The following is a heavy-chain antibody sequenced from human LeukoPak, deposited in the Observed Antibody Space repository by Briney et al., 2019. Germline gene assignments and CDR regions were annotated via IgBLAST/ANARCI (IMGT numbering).Heavy chain of an antibody. CDR1: GGFFSGYC. D-gene: IGHD6-19*01. J-gene: IGHJ4*02. Sequence: SETLSLTCAVYGGFFSGYCRSWIRQPPGKGLEWIREINHSGSTNYNPSLKSRVTISVDTSKNQFSLKLSSVTAADTAVYYCARAIAVAGLLYYFDYWGQGTLVTVSS. CDR3: ARAIAVAGLLYYFDY. V-gene: IGHV4-34*01. CDR2: INHSGST.